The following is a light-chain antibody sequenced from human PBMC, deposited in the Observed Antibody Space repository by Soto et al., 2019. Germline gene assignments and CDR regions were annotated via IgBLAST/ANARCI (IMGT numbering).Light chain of an antibody. V-gene: IGKV1-39*01. CDR2: AAS. Sequence: DIQMTQSPSSLSASVGDRVTITCRASQSITNYLNWYQQKPGKAPKLLIYAASSLQSGVRSRFSGSESGTYFTVSISSLQPEDCATYYCQQRDSTPWTFGQGTKVEIK. CDR3: QQRDSTPWT. CDR1: QSITNY. J-gene: IGKJ1*01.